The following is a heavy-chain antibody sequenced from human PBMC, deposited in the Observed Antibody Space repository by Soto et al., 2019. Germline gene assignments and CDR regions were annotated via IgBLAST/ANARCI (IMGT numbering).Heavy chain of an antibody. CDR2: INHSGST. Sequence: SETLSLTCAVYGGSFSGYYWSWIRQPPGKGLEWIGRINHSGSTNYNPSLKSRVTISVDTSKNQFSLKLSSVTAADTAVYYCARHQLDSSGYPVTTFDYWGQGTLVTVSS. D-gene: IGHD3-22*01. J-gene: IGHJ4*02. CDR3: ARHQLDSSGYPVTTFDY. CDR1: GGSFSGYY. V-gene: IGHV4-34*01.